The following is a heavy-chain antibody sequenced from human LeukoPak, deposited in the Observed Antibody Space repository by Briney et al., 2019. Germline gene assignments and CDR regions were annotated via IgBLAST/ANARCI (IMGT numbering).Heavy chain of an antibody. Sequence: RTGGSLRLSYAASGFTFSSYWMSWARQAPGKGLEWVANIKQDGSEKYYVDSVKGRFTISRDNAKNSLYLQMNSLRAEDTAVYYCARDQPRQGFWSGYYYMDVWGKGTTVTVSS. CDR3: ARDQPRQGFWSGYYYMDV. D-gene: IGHD3-3*01. CDR1: GFTFSSYW. J-gene: IGHJ6*03. CDR2: IKQDGSEK. V-gene: IGHV3-7*01.